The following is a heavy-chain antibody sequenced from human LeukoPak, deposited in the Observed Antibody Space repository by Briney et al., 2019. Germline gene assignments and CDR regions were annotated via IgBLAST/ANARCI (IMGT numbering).Heavy chain of an antibody. CDR2: ISSSSSTI. CDR1: GFTFSSYA. V-gene: IGHV3-48*02. Sequence: GGSLRLSCAASGFTFSSYAMHWVRQAPGKGLEWVSYISSSSSTIYYADSVKGRFTISRDNAKNSLYLQMNSLRDEDTAVYYCARGTARIFDYWGQGTLVTVSS. D-gene: IGHD5-12*01. J-gene: IGHJ4*02. CDR3: ARGTARIFDY.